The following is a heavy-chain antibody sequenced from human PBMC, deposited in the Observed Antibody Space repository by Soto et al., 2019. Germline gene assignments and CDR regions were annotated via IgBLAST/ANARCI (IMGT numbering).Heavy chain of an antibody. CDR2: ISAYNGNT. J-gene: IGHJ4*02. CDR3: ARGRIGRSWYVVVLDY. D-gene: IGHD6-13*01. V-gene: IGHV1-18*01. CDR1: GYTFTSYG. Sequence: GASVKVSCKASGYTFTSYGISWVRQAPGQGLEWMGWISAYNGNTNYAQKLQGRVTMTTDTSTSTAYMELRSLRSDDTAVYYCARGRIGRSWYVVVLDYWGQGTLVTVSS.